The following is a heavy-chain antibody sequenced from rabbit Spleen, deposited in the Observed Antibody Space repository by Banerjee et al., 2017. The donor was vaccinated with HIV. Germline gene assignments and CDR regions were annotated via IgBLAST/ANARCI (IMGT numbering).Heavy chain of an antibody. D-gene: IGHD8-1*01. J-gene: IGHJ3*01. CDR1: GFSFSSGYD. Sequence: QSLEESGGGLVKPGASLTLTCKASGFSFSSGYDMCWVRQAPGKGLEWIACIYAGSSGSTYYATWAKGRFTISRTWSTTVTLQMTSLTAADTATYVCARSFRSYNWAVTLWGQGTLVTVS. V-gene: IGHV1S40*01. CDR2: IYAGSSGST. CDR3: ARSFRSYNWAVTL.